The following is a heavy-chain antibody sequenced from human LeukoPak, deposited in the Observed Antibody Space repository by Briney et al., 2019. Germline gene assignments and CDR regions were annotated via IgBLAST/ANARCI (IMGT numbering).Heavy chain of an antibody. CDR3: ARDFTTVTLTN. CDR2: INTNTGNP. J-gene: IGHJ4*02. CDR1: GYTFTSYA. D-gene: IGHD4-17*01. Sequence: ASVNVSCTASGYTFTSYAMNWVRQAPGQGLEWMGWINTNTGNPTYAQGFTGRFVFSLDTSVSTAYLQISSLKAEDTAVYYCARDFTTVTLTNWGQGTLVTVSS. V-gene: IGHV7-4-1*02.